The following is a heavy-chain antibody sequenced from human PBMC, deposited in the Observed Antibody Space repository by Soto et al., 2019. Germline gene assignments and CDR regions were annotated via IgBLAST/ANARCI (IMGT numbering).Heavy chain of an antibody. CDR2: ISPYSGHT. CDR1: GYTFTSYG. Sequence: QGQLVQSGGEVTKPGASVKVSCNASGYTFTSYGISWVRQAPGQGLEWMGWISPYSGHTKDAQKVQGRVTLTTETPPGTAYIELRSLASDATAAYYCARSRCTTAKCYTHHLDVCGQGTTVIVSS. J-gene: IGHJ6*02. D-gene: IGHD2-8*01. V-gene: IGHV1-18*04. CDR3: ARSRCTTAKCYTHHLDV.